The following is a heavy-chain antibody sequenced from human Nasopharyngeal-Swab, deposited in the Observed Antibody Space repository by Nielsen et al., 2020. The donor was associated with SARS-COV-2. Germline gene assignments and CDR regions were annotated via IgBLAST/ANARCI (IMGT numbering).Heavy chain of an antibody. J-gene: IGHJ1*01. CDR3: AKDGLYYYDSSAHPAEYFQN. D-gene: IGHD3-22*01. Sequence: GESLKISCAASGFTFSSYGMHWVRQAPGKGLEWVAVISYDGSNKYYADSVKGRFTISRDNSKNALFLQMNSLRADDTAVYYCAKDGLYYYDSSAHPAEYFQNWGQGTLVTVSS. V-gene: IGHV3-30*18. CDR1: GFTFSSYG. CDR2: ISYDGSNK.